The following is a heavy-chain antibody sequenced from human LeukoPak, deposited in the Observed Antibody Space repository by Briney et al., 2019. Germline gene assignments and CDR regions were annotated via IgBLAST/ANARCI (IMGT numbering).Heavy chain of an antibody. CDR1: GFSFSDYW. Sequence: GGSLRLSCAASGFSFSDYWMSWVRQAPGKGLEWVANIKKDGSEKHYVGSVKGRFTISRDNAKNSLFLQMNSLRAEDTALYYCAREHYNDYMDVWGKGTTVTVSS. J-gene: IGHJ6*03. V-gene: IGHV3-7*03. CDR3: AREHYNDYMDV. CDR2: IKKDGSEK.